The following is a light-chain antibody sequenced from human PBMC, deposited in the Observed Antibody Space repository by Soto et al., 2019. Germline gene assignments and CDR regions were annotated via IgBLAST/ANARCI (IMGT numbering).Light chain of an antibody. CDR3: QSYDSSLSGYD. CDR2: GNS. Sequence: QSVLTQPPSLSVVPGQRVTISCTRSSSNIGAGYDVHWYQQLPGTAPKLLIYGNSNRPSGVPDRFSGSKSGTSASLAITGLQAEDEADYHCQSYDSSLSGYDFGTGTKVTVL. V-gene: IGLV1-40*01. J-gene: IGLJ1*01. CDR1: SSNIGAGYD.